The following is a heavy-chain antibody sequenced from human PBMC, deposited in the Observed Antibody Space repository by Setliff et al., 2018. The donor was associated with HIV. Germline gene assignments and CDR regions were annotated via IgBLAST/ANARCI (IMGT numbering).Heavy chain of an antibody. Sequence: RSLSLSCAAPGSPFSNAWMSWVRQAPGKGPEWVGRIKSKTDGGTTDYAAPVKGRFSISRDDSKNTLYLQMNSLKTEDTDVYYCTASLQQQVVRWFDPWGQGTLVTVSS. CDR1: GSPFSNAW. CDR3: TASLQQQVVRWFDP. D-gene: IGHD6-13*01. V-gene: IGHV3-15*01. J-gene: IGHJ5*02. CDR2: IKSKTDGGTT.